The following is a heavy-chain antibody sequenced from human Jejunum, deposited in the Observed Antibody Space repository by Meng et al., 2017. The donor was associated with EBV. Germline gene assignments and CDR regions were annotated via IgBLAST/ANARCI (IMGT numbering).Heavy chain of an antibody. D-gene: IGHD5-12*01. CDR1: GFSLTTSGVG. CDR2: IYWDDDK. CDR3: AHSPMRTSSSGYPRGFDY. V-gene: IGHV2-5*02. Sequence: QNPLKASGPTLVKPTQTLTLTCTFSGFSLTTSGVGVGWIRQPPGKAPEWLALIYWDDDKRYSPSLKSRLTITKDTSKNQVVLTMTNMDPVDTGTYFCAHSPMRTSSSGYPRGFDYWGQGTLVTVSS. J-gene: IGHJ4*02.